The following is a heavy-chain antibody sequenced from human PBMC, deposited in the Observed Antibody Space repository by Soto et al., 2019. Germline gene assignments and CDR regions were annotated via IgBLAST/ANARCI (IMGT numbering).Heavy chain of an antibody. CDR1: GFSLSTSGVG. D-gene: IGHD6-19*01. V-gene: IGHV2-5*01. J-gene: IGHJ4*02. CDR3: AHRQKYSSCWYAFDY. CDR2: IYWNDDK. Sequence: SGPTLVNPTPTLTLTCTFSGFSLSTSGVGVGWLRQPTGKALEWLALIYWNDDKRYSPSLKSRLTITKDTSKNQVVLTMTHMDPVDTATYYCAHRQKYSSCWYAFDYLGQGTLVTVSS.